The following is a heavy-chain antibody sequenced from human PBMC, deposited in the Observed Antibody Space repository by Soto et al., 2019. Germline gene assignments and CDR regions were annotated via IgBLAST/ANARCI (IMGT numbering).Heavy chain of an antibody. CDR1: GGSIISYY. CDR3: ARRTVNIRTFYSGLKTHCFDY. CDR2: IYYSGST. J-gene: IGHJ4*02. D-gene: IGHD6-19*01. V-gene: IGHV4-39*01. Sequence: PSETLSLTCTVSGGSIISYYWGWIRQPPGKGLEWIGSIYYSGSTYYNPSLQSRVAISVDTSKNQFSLKLKSVTAADTAIYYCARRTVNIRTFYSGLKTHCFDYWGQGAPVTVSS.